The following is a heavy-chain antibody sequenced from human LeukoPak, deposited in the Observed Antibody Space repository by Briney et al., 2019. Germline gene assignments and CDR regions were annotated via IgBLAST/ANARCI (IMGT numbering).Heavy chain of an antibody. V-gene: IGHV3-48*03. Sequence: GGSLRLSCAASGFTFSSYEMNWVRQAPGKGLEWVSYISSSGSTKYYADSVKGRFTISRDNAKNSLYLQMNSLRAEDTAVYYCARKDYGGYAYYYYGLDVWSKGTTVTVSS. CDR3: ARKDYGGYAYYYYGLDV. CDR2: ISSSGSTK. CDR1: GFTFSSYE. D-gene: IGHD5-12*01. J-gene: IGHJ6*04.